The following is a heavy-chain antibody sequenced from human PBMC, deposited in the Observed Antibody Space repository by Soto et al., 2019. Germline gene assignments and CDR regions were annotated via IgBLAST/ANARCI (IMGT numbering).Heavy chain of an antibody. CDR1: GGSFSGYC. CDR3: ARVPPRAAAGKTFDY. J-gene: IGHJ4*02. CDR2: INHSGST. V-gene: IGHV4-34*01. D-gene: IGHD6-13*01. Sequence: SETLSLTCAVYGGSFSGYCWSWIRQPPGKGLEWIGEINHSGSTNYNPSLKSRVTISVDTSKNQFSLKLSSVTAADTAVYYCARVPPRAAAGKTFDYWGQGTLVTVSS.